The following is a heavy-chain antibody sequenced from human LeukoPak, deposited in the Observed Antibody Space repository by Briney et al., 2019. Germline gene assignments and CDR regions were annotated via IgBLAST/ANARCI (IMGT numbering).Heavy chain of an antibody. CDR3: ARVHRLDSSGWH. Sequence: GASVKVSCKASGYTFTSYYMHWVRLAPGQGLEWMGIIKPSGGSTSYAQKFQGRVTMTRDTSTSTVYMELSSLRSEDTAVYYCARVHRLDSSGWHWGQGTLVTVSS. V-gene: IGHV1-46*01. CDR1: GYTFTSYY. CDR2: IKPSGGST. D-gene: IGHD6-19*01. J-gene: IGHJ4*02.